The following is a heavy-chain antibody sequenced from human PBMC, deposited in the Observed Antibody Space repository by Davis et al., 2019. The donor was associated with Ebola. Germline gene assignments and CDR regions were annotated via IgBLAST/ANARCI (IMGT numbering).Heavy chain of an antibody. CDR2: IQYDGGSK. CDR1: GLIFSNCD. Sequence: GESLKISCATSGLIFSNCDMHWVRQTPGKGLEWVAFIQYDGGSKYYADSVKGRFTISRDSSKNTLYLQMNSLRGDDTAVYYCAKGGGDYGDTQYYFYYWGQGTLVTVSS. CDR3: AKGGGDYGDTQYYFYY. J-gene: IGHJ4*02. V-gene: IGHV3-30*02. D-gene: IGHD4-17*01.